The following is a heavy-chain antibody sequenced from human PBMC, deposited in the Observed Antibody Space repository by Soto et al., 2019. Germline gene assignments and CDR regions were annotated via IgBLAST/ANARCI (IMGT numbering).Heavy chain of an antibody. Sequence: SETLSLTCTVSGGSISSGGYYWSWIRQPPGKGLEWIGYIYYSGSTNYNPSLKSRVTISVDTSKNQFSLKLSSVTAADTAVYYCAGSATVTTEGAFDIWGQGTMVTV. J-gene: IGHJ3*02. CDR3: AGSATVTTEGAFDI. V-gene: IGHV4-61*08. CDR2: IYYSGST. CDR1: GGSISSGGYY. D-gene: IGHD4-17*01.